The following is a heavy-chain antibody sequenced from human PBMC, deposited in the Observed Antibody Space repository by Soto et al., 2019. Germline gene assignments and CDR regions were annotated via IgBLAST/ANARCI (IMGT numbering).Heavy chain of an antibody. D-gene: IGHD2-15*01. CDR1: GFAFVYHG. J-gene: IGHJ4*02. V-gene: IGHV3-49*04. CDR2: IRRRRYGATA. CDR3: TRAPQRCSGGSCYAADS. Sequence: GGSLRLSCTTSGFAFVYHGMSWVRQAPGKGLEWLGFIRRRRYGATAEYAASGKGRFSVSRDDSKSIAYLQMNNLQTEDTGVYYCTRAPQRCSGGSCYAADSWGRGTVVTV.